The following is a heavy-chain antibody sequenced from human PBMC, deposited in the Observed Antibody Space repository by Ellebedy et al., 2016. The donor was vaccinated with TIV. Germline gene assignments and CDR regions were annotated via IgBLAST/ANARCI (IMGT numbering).Heavy chain of an antibody. CDR3: ARRGSYGDYAVQINSWFDS. Sequence: GESLKISCAASGFSFRNYWMGWVRQAPGKGLEWVANIYQDGSAQYYACSVKGRFTISRDNANKLMFLHMNSLRVEDTAVYYCARRGSYGDYAVQINSWFDSWGQGTLVTVSS. D-gene: IGHD4-17*01. CDR1: GFSFRNYW. CDR2: IYQDGSAQ. V-gene: IGHV3-7*01. J-gene: IGHJ5*01.